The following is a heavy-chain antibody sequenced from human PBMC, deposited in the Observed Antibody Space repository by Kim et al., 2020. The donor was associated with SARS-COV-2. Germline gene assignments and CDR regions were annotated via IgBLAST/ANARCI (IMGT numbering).Heavy chain of an antibody. D-gene: IGHD6-19*01. CDR1: GFTFSSYG. CDR2: ISSSGSNT. J-gene: IGHJ4*02. CDR3: AKDRAGGWADYFDY. Sequence: GGSLRLSCAASGFTFSSYGMHWVRQAPGKGLEWVSAISSSGSNTYYADSVKGRFTISRDNSKNTLYLQMNSLRAEDTAVYYCAKDRAGGWADYFDYWGQGTLVTVSS. V-gene: IGHV3-NL1*01.